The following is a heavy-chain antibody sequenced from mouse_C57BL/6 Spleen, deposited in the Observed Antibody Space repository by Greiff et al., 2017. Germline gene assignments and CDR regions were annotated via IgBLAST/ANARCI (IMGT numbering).Heavy chain of an antibody. V-gene: IGHV5-6*01. D-gene: IGHD1-1*01. CDR2: ISSGGSYT. J-gene: IGHJ1*03. Sequence: EVKLMESGGDLVKPGGSLKLSCAASGFTFSSYGMSWVRQTPDKRLEWVATISSGGSYTYYPDSVKGRFTISRDNAKNTLYLQMSSLNSEDTAMYYCARQDYGSSSYWYFDVWGTGTTVTVSS. CDR3: ARQDYGSSSYWYFDV. CDR1: GFTFSSYG.